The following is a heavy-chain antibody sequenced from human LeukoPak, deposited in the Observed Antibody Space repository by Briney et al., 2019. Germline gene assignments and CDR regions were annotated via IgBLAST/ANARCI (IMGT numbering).Heavy chain of an antibody. D-gene: IGHD5-18*01. CDR1: GGTFSSYA. J-gene: IGHJ4*02. Sequence: SVKVSCKASGGTFSSYAISWVRQAPGQGLEWMGRIIPILGIANYAQKFQGRVTITADKSTGTAYMELSSLRSEDTAVYYCARAASGYSYGDYFDYWGQGTLVTVSS. V-gene: IGHV1-69*04. CDR2: IIPILGIA. CDR3: ARAASGYSYGDYFDY.